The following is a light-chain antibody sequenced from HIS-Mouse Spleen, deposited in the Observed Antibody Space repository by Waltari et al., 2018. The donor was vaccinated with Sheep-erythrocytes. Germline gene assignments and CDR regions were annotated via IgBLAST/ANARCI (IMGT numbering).Light chain of an antibody. CDR3: LLYYGGAVWV. V-gene: IGLV7-43*01. CDR1: TGAVTSGYY. J-gene: IGLJ3*02. Sequence: QTVVTQEPSLTVSPGGTVTLTCASSTGAVTSGYYPNWFQQKPGQAPRALMYSTSNRHSWTPARLSGSLLGGKAALTLSGVQPEDEAEYYCLLYYGGAVWVFGGGTKLTVL. CDR2: STS.